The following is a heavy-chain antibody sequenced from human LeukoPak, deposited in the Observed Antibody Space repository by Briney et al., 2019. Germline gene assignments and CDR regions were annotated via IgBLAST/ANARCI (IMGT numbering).Heavy chain of an antibody. J-gene: IGHJ5*02. V-gene: IGHV4-39*07. CDR1: VGSATSGIYH. CDR3: ARVHYYDGRGRFDP. CDR2: VYFDGGT. Sequence: SETLSLTSSVSVGSATSGIYHWGWIRQPPGKGLEWIGCVYFDGGTHYNPSLQSRVTVSVDTSKNQFSLRLSSVTAADTALYYCARVHYYDGRGRFDPWGQGTLVTVSS. D-gene: IGHD3-16*01.